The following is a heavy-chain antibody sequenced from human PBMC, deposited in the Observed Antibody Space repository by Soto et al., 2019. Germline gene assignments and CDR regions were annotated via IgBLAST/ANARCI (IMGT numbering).Heavy chain of an antibody. D-gene: IGHD1-26*01. J-gene: IGHJ4*02. CDR3: AKGKKSTTWSPFDY. Sequence: GGSLRLSCEVSGFTFTSYAMSWVRQAPWKGLEWVSGVTSNGGNTYYADSVKGRFTIARDNSRNTLYLQVNSLRAEDTAIYYCAKGKKSTTWSPFDYWGQGTLVTVSS. V-gene: IGHV3-23*01. CDR1: GFTFTSYA. CDR2: VTSNGGNT.